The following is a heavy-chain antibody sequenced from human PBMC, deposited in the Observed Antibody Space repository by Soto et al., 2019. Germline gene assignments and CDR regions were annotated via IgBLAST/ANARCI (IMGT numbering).Heavy chain of an antibody. J-gene: IGHJ4*02. CDR3: AVSIGARYFDY. D-gene: IGHD6-6*01. CDR2: IYYSVST. Sequence: QVQLQESGPGLVKPSQTLSLTCTVSGGSISSGDYYWSWFRQPPGKGLEWIGYIYYSVSTYYTPSLKSRVTISVDTSKNQFSLKLSSVTAADTAVYYCAVSIGARYFDYWGQGTLVTVSS. V-gene: IGHV4-30-4*01. CDR1: GGSISSGDYY.